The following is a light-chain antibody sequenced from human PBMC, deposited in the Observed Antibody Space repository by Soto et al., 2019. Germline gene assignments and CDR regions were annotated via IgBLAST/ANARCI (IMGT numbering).Light chain of an antibody. J-gene: IGLJ1*01. CDR1: VSDVGDYNY. CDR3: SSYTSTSTHYV. CDR2: EVS. V-gene: IGLV2-14*01. Sequence: QSVLTQPASVSGTPGQSITISCTGTVSDVGDYNYVSWYQHHPGKAPQLMIYEVSNRPSGVSNRFSGSKSGNTASLTISGLQAEDEADYYCSSYTSTSTHYVFGTGTKLTVL.